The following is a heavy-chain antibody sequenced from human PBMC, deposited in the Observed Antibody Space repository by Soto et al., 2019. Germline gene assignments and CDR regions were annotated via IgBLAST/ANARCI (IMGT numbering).Heavy chain of an antibody. Sequence: QVQLQQWGAGLLKPSETLSLTCAVYGGSFSGYYWSWIRQPPGKGLEWIGEINHSGSTNYNPSLKSRVTISVDTSKNQFSLKLSSVTAADTAVCYCARASNWAYYYYGMDVWGQGTTVTVSS. D-gene: IGHD7-27*01. V-gene: IGHV4-34*01. CDR2: INHSGST. CDR3: ARASNWAYYYYGMDV. CDR1: GGSFSGYY. J-gene: IGHJ6*02.